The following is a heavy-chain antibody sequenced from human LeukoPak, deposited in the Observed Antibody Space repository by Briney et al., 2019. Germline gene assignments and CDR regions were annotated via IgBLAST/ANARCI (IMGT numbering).Heavy chain of an antibody. D-gene: IGHD2/OR15-2a*01. CDR3: AKDVSALSHYYGMDV. J-gene: IGHJ6*02. V-gene: IGHV3-30*18. CDR2: ISYDGSNK. CDR1: GFTFSSYG. Sequence: PGGSPRLSCAASGFTFSSYGMHWVRQAPGKGLEWVAVISYDGSNKYYADSVKGRFTISRDNSKNTLYLQMNSLRAEDTAVYYCAKDVSALSHYYGMDVWGQGTTVTVSS.